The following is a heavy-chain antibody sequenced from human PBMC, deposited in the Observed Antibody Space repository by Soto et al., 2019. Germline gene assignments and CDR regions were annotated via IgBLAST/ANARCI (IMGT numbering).Heavy chain of an antibody. D-gene: IGHD3-3*01. V-gene: IGHV3-30-3*01. J-gene: IGHJ6*02. CDR2: ISYDGSNK. Sequence: QVQLVESGGGVVQPGRSLRLSCVASGFTFSTYTLHWVRQAPGKGLEWVAVISYDGSNKHYADSVKGRFTISRDNSKNALYVQLNSLRADDTGVHYCARGGFGVGSYFYGLDVWGQGTTVTVSS. CDR1: GFTFSTYT. CDR3: ARGGFGVGSYFYGLDV.